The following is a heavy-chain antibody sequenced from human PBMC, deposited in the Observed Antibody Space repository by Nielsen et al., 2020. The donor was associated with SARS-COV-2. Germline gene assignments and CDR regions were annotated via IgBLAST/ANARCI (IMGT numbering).Heavy chain of an antibody. CDR1: GGSISSKNW. V-gene: IGHV4-4*02. CDR3: ARVGDYDILIN. J-gene: IGHJ4*02. Sequence: GSLRLSCTVSGGSISSKNWWSWVRQSPGKGLEWIGEIYYTGTTSYNPSLKSRVSISVDQSKNQFSLNLSSLTAADTAVYYCARVGDYDILINWGQGTLVTVSS. CDR2: IYYTGTT. D-gene: IGHD3-9*01.